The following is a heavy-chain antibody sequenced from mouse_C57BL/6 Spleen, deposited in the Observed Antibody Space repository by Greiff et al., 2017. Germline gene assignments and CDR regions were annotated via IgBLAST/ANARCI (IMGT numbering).Heavy chain of an antibody. J-gene: IGHJ4*01. V-gene: IGHV5-17*01. CDR2: ISSGSSTI. CDR3: ARNGYSWYYAMDY. D-gene: IGHD2-3*01. Sequence: EVKLVESGGGLVKPGGSLKLSCAASGFTFSDYGMHWVRQAPEKGLEWVAYISSGSSTIYYADTVKGRFTISRDNAKNTLFLQMTSLRSEDTAMYYCARNGYSWYYAMDYWGQGTSVTVSS. CDR1: GFTFSDYG.